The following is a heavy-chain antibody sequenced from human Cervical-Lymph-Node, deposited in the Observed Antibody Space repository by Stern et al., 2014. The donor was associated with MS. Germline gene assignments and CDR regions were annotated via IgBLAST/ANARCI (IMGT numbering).Heavy chain of an antibody. CDR1: GYIFTAYY. D-gene: IGHD6-19*01. V-gene: IGHV1-2*02. J-gene: IGHJ4*02. CDR2: INPNTGDT. Sequence: QDQLVQSGAEVTKPGASVKVSCRPSGYIFTAYYIHWVRQAPGQGLEWMGWINPNTGDTNYAQNFQGRVTMTRDTSLKTVYMEFSKLRSDDSALYFCARDRASAWYALDFWGQGTLVTVSS. CDR3: ARDRASAWYALDF.